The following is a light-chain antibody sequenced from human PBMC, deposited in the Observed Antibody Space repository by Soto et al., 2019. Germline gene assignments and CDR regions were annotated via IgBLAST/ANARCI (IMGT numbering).Light chain of an antibody. CDR3: SSKRGSTYV. CDR2: DVS. Sequence: QSALTQPASVSGSPGQSITISCTGTSSDIGGYNYVSWYQQHPGKAPILMIYDVSNRPSGVSNRFSGSMSGNTASLTISGLQAEDEADYYCSSKRGSTYVFGTGTKLTVL. J-gene: IGLJ1*01. CDR1: SSDIGGYNY. V-gene: IGLV2-14*03.